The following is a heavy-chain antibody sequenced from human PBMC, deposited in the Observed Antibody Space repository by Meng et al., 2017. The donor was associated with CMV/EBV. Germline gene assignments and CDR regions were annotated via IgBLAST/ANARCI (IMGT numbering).Heavy chain of an antibody. CDR1: GFTFDDYA. V-gene: IGHV3-20*04. J-gene: IGHJ6*02. Sequence: GGSLRLSCAASGFTFDDYALHWVRQPPGKGLEWVSGISWNGGTIDYVDSVRGRFTISRDNAKNSLYLQMNSLRAEDTAVYYCARDGGAYYYDSSGYFYGMDVWGQGTTVTVSS. CDR3: ARDGGAYYYDSSGYFYGMDV. D-gene: IGHD3-22*01. CDR2: ISWNGGTI.